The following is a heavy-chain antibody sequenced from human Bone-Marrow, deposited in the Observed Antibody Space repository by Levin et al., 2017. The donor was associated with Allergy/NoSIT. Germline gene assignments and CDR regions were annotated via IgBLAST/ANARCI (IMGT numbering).Heavy chain of an antibody. CDR2: INPRGGST. Sequence: ASVKVSCKASGYSFTSYYLHWVRQAPGQGLEWMAMINPRGGSTTYAQRFQGRVTMTRDTSTSTAYMEVRSLRSEDTAMYFCARAKMDIVVVPAAKDIWGQGTMVTVSS. J-gene: IGHJ3*02. CDR3: ARAKMDIVVVPAAKDI. D-gene: IGHD2-2*03. CDR1: GYSFTSYY. V-gene: IGHV1-46*01.